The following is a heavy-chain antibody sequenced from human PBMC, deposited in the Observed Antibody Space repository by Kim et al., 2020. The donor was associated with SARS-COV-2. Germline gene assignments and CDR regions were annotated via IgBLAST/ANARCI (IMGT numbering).Heavy chain of an antibody. CDR2: IKSKTDGGTI. V-gene: IGHV3-15*01. CDR3: TREGPNSGYDWAPGFDY. D-gene: IGHD5-12*01. J-gene: IGHJ4*02. CDR1: GFTFSNAW. Sequence: GGSLRLSCAASGFTFSNAWMSWVRQAPGKGLEWVGRIKSKTDGGTIDYAAPVKGRFTISRDDSKNTLYLQMNSLKTEDTALYYCTREGPNSGYDWAPGFDYWGQGTLVTVSS.